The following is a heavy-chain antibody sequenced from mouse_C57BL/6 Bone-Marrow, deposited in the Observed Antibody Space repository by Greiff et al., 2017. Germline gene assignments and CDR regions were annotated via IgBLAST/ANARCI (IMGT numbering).Heavy chain of an antibody. Sequence: VQLQQPGAELVRPGTSVKLSCKASGYTFTSYWMHWVKQRPGQGLEWIGVIDPSDSYTNYNHKFKGKATLTVDTSSSTAYMQLSSLTSEDSAVYYCAPMVTTWYFDVWGTGTTVTVSS. CDR3: APMVTTWYFDV. D-gene: IGHD2-2*01. CDR2: IDPSDSYT. CDR1: GYTFTSYW. V-gene: IGHV1-59*01. J-gene: IGHJ1*03.